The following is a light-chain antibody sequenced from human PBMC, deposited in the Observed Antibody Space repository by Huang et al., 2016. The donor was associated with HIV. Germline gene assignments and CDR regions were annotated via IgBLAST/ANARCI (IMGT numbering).Light chain of an antibody. Sequence: DIQMTQSPSSLSAYVGDRVTITCRASHTISSFLNWYQQKPGRAPTLLIYGASTLQSGAPSRFSGSGSWTDFALTISSLQPEDSATYYCQQSDNIPYTFGQGTKLEIK. CDR3: QQSDNIPYT. CDR2: GAS. CDR1: HTISSF. J-gene: IGKJ2*01. V-gene: IGKV1-39*01.